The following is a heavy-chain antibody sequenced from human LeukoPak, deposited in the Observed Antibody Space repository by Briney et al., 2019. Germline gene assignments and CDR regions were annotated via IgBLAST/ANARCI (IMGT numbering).Heavy chain of an antibody. V-gene: IGHV4-30-2*01. Sequence: PSQTLSLTCAVSGGSLSSGGYSWSWIRQPPGKGLEWLGYIYHSGSTYYNPSLKSRVTISVDRSKNQFSLKLSSVTAADTAVYYCARVSGDGSYFDYWGQGTLVTVSS. CDR1: GGSLSSGGYS. D-gene: IGHD4-17*01. CDR3: ARVSGDGSYFDY. J-gene: IGHJ4*02. CDR2: IYHSGST.